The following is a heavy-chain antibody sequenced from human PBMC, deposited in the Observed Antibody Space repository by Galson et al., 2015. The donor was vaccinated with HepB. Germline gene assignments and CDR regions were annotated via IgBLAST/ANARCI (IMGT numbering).Heavy chain of an antibody. CDR2: IIPIFGTA. D-gene: IGHD6-13*01. Sequence: SVKVSCKASGGTFSSYAISWVRQAPGQGLEWMGGIIPIFGTANYAQKFQGRVTITADESTSTAYMELSSLRSEDTAAYYCAGPEHSSPAVAFDYWGQGTLVTVSS. V-gene: IGHV1-69*13. CDR3: AGPEHSSPAVAFDY. CDR1: GGTFSSYA. J-gene: IGHJ4*02.